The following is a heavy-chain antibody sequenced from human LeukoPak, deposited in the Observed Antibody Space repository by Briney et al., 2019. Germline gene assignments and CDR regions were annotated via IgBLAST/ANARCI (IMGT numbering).Heavy chain of an antibody. V-gene: IGHV3-9*01. J-gene: IGHJ4*02. CDR3: AKDHNWGNYLDY. CDR2: ICWNGSSI. D-gene: IGHD7-27*01. CDR1: GFTVDDYS. Sequence: GGSLRLSCAASGFTVDDYSMHWVRQAPGKGLEWVSGICWNGSSIGYADSVKGRFTISRDNAKDSMYLQMNSLRAEDTALYYCAKDHNWGNYLDYWGQGTLVTVSS.